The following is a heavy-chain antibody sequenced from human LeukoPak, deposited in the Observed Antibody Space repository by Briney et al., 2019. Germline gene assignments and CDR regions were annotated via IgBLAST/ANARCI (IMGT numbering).Heavy chain of an antibody. V-gene: IGHV1-24*01. CDR2: FDPEDGET. D-gene: IGHD1-26*01. J-gene: IGHJ4*02. CDR1: GYTLTELS. CDR3: ATPQSGSYDYELLD. Sequence: ASVKVSCKVSGYTLTELSMHWVRQAPGKGLEWMGGFDPEDGETIYAQKFQGRVTMTEDTSTDTAYMELSSLRSEDTAVYYCATPQSGSYDYELLDWGQGTLVTVSS.